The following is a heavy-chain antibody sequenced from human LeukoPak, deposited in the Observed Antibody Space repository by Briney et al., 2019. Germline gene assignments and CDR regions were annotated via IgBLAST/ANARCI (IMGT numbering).Heavy chain of an antibody. V-gene: IGHV4-59*01. CDR2: IYYSGST. D-gene: IGHD6-19*01. CDR1: GGSISSYY. J-gene: IGHJ3*02. Sequence: SETLSLTCTVSGGSISSYYWSWIRQPPAKGLERNGYIYYSGSTNYNPSLKSRVTISVDTSKNQFSLKLSSVTAADTAVYYCARSSIAVAHDAFDIWGQGTMVTVSS. CDR3: ARSSIAVAHDAFDI.